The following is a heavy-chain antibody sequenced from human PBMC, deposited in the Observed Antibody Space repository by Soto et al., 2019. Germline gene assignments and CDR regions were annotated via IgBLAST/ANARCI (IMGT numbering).Heavy chain of an antibody. V-gene: IGHV3-23*01. CDR3: AKSDSSPIFGVVRYGMDV. CDR1: VFNFINYA. CDR2: ISGSGGST. Sequence: GWSLRLSCACSVFNFINYAMNWVRQTPGKGLEWVSAISGSGGSTKHADAVTGRCIISRDNAKNTPYLQMNSLRADDTAIYYCAKSDSSPIFGVVRYGMDVWGQGTTVTVSS. J-gene: IGHJ6*02. D-gene: IGHD3-3*01.